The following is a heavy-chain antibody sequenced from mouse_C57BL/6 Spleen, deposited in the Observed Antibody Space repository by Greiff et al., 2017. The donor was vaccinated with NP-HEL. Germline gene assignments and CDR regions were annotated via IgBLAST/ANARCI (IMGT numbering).Heavy chain of an antibody. CDR2: FHPYNDDT. V-gene: IGHV1-47*01. CDR1: GYTFTTYP. Sequence: QVQLKESGAELVKPGASVKMSCKASGYTFTTYPIEWMKQNHGKSLEWIGNFHPYNDDTKYNEKFKGKATLTVEKSSSTVYLELSRLTSDDSAVYYCARCYYGSSYAMDYWGQGTSVTVSS. CDR3: ARCYYGSSYAMDY. D-gene: IGHD1-1*01. J-gene: IGHJ4*01.